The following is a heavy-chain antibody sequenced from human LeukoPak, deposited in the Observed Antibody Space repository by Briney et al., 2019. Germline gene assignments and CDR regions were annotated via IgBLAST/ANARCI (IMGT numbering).Heavy chain of an antibody. J-gene: IGHJ6*04. D-gene: IGHD7-27*01. CDR1: GFTFSSYG. V-gene: IGHV3-33*01. Sequence: GGAQRLSCAASGFTFSSYGLHGVRPAPAKGRAGVAVIWYDGSNKYYADSAKGRFTLTRDNAKKTLYLQMNSLRAEDTAVSYCARDNWDSLPGSLDLLSDYGMDVWGKGTPVTVSS. CDR3: ARDNWDSLPGSLDLLSDYGMDV. CDR2: IWYDGSNK.